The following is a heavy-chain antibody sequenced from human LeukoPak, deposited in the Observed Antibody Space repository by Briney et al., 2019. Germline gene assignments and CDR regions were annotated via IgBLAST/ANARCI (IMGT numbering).Heavy chain of an antibody. CDR2: IYYSGST. Sequence: SETLSLTCTVSGGSISSGDYYWSWIRQPPGKGLEWIGYIYYSGSTYYNPSLKSRVTISVDTSKNQFSLKLSSVTAADTAVYYCARARFTRYCSSTSCYPFDYWGQGTLVTVSS. CDR1: GGSISSGDYY. CDR3: ARARFTRYCSSTSCYPFDY. J-gene: IGHJ4*02. V-gene: IGHV4-30-4*08. D-gene: IGHD2-2*01.